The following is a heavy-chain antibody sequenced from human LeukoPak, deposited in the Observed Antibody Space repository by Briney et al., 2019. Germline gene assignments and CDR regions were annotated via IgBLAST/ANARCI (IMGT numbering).Heavy chain of an antibody. CDR3: ARDHPLCPHDY. Sequence: GTSLRLSCEASGCAFGSYAMHWVRQAPGRRLEWVAVISHDGDNTNSGESVRGRFTLSRDNLKNTLYLQMNSLRAEDTAVYYCARDHPLCPHDYWGQGTLVTVS. CDR2: ISHDGDNT. J-gene: IGHJ4*02. CDR1: GCAFGSYA. D-gene: IGHD2-2*01. V-gene: IGHV3-30-3*01.